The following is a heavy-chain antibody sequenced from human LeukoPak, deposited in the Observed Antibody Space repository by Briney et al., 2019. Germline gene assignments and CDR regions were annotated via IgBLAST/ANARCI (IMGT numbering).Heavy chain of an antibody. CDR2: IYYSGST. V-gene: IGHV4-39*07. J-gene: IGHJ4*02. CDR3: ARGQSPMHIVVVTAILFDY. CDR1: GGSISSSSYY. Sequence: SETLSLTCTVSGGSISSSSYYWGWIRQPPGKGLEWIGSIYYSGSTYYNPSLKSRVTISVDTSKNQFSLKLSSVTAADTAVYYCARGQSPMHIVVVTAILFDYWGQGTLVTVSS. D-gene: IGHD2-21*02.